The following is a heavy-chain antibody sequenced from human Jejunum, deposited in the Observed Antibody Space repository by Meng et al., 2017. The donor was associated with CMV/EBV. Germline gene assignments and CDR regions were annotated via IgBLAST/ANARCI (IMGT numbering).Heavy chain of an antibody. J-gene: IGHJ4*02. V-gene: IGHV3-74*01. CDR3: ITEAAGGDY. D-gene: IGHD1-14*01. CDR2: ISNDGSTT. CDR1: GLTVSSHW. Sequence: LSCVASGLTVSSHWMHWVRQTPGKELVWVSRISNDGSTTTYADSVKGRFTISRDNAKNTLYLQMNSLAVDDTAVYYCITEAAGGDYWGQGALVTVSS.